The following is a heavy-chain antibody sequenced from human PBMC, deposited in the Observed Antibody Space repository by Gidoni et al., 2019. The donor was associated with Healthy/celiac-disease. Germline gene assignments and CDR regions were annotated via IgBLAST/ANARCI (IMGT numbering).Heavy chain of an antibody. J-gene: IGHJ4*02. D-gene: IGHD3-3*01. V-gene: IGHV3-11*01. CDR2: ISSSGSTI. Sequence: QVQLVESGGGLVKPGGSLRLSCAASGFTFSDYYMSWIRQAPGKGLEWVSYISSSGSTIYYADSVKGRFTISRDNAKNSLYLQMNSLRAEDTAVYYCARDLSASIFGVVIGGRDIGYWGQGTLVTVSS. CDR3: ARDLSASIFGVVIGGRDIGY. CDR1: GFTFSDYY.